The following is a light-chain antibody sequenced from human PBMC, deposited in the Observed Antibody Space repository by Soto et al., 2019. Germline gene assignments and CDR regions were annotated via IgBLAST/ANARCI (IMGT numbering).Light chain of an antibody. CDR2: GAS. CDR1: QSISSS. J-gene: IGKJ3*01. Sequence: ETVLTQSPATLSLSPGERATLSCRASQSISSSLAWYQQTPGQAPRLLIYGASKRATGIPARFSGSGSGTDFPLTISSLEPEDFAVYFCQQRFTWPSFGPGTKVDIK. V-gene: IGKV3-11*01. CDR3: QQRFTWPS.